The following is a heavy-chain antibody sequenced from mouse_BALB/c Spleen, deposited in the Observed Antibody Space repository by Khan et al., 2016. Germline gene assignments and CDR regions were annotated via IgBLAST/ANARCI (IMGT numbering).Heavy chain of an antibody. Sequence: EVQLQESGPGLVKPSQSLSLTCTVTGYSITSDYAWNWIRQFPENKLEWMGYISFSGNTSYNPSLKSRISISRDTSKNPFFLQLNSVTTQDTATYYCARGGSSYEGAMDFWGQGTSVTVSS. CDR3: ARGGSSYEGAMDF. CDR1: GYSITSDYA. D-gene: IGHD1-1*01. V-gene: IGHV3-2*02. J-gene: IGHJ4*01. CDR2: ISFSGNT.